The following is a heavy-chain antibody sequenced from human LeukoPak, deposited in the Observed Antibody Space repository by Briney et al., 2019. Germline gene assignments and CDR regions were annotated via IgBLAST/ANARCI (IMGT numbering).Heavy chain of an antibody. J-gene: IGHJ4*02. V-gene: IGHV3-7*03. CDR1: GLIFSNYW. Sequence: PGESLRLSCAASGLIFSNYWMTWVRQAPGKGLEWVANIKEDGSETYYVDSVKGRFTISRDNDKNTLYLQMNSLRAEDTAVYYCEAYGSVWGQGTLVTVSS. CDR3: EAYGSV. CDR2: IKEDGSET. D-gene: IGHD3-10*01.